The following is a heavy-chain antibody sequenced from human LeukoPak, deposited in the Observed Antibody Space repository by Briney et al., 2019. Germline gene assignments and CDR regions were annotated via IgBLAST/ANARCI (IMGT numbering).Heavy chain of an antibody. CDR3: ARVARLAIAALRGYFQH. J-gene: IGHJ1*01. D-gene: IGHD6-13*01. Sequence: PSETLSLTYAVYGGSFSGYYWSWIRQPPGKGLEWIGEINHSGSTNYNPSLKSRVTISVDTSKNQFSLKLSSVTAADTAVYYCARVARLAIAALRGYFQHWGQGTLVTVSS. CDR2: INHSGST. CDR1: GGSFSGYY. V-gene: IGHV4-34*01.